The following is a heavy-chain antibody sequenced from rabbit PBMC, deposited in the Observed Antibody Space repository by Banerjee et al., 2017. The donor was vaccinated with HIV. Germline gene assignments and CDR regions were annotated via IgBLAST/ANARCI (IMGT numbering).Heavy chain of an antibody. V-gene: IGHV1S45*01. CDR3: ASGDDNVGYYNL. CDR2: IYAGSSGST. D-gene: IGHD1-1*01. J-gene: IGHJ4*01. CDR1: GFSFSSSYW. Sequence: QEQLEESGGDLVKPEGSLTLTCTASGFSFSSSYWICWVRQAPGKGLEWIGTIYAGSSGSTWHANWAKGRFTISKTSSTTVTLQMTSLTAADTATYFCASGDDNVGYYNLWGQGTLVTDS.